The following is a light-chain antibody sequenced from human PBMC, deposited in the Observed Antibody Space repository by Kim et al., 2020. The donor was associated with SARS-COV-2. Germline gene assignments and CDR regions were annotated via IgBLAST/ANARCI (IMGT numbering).Light chain of an antibody. CDR3: SSYTGNNTLDV. CDR2: DVR. CDR1: SSDVGGYNF. Sequence: QSALTQPASVSGSPGQSITISCTGTSSDVGGYNFVSWYQQHPGKAPKLMIYDVRNRPSWVSYRFSGSKSGNTASLTISGLQAEDEADYYCSSYTGNNTLDVFGGGTRLTVL. V-gene: IGLV2-14*03. J-gene: IGLJ2*01.